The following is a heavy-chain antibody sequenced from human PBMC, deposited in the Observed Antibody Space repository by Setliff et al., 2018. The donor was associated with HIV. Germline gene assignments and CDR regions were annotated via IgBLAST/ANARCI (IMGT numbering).Heavy chain of an antibody. CDR3: AKPTSGLYPRAFDL. CDR2: VSPGGDTT. D-gene: IGHD2-15*01. V-gene: IGHV3-23*01. J-gene: IGHJ3*01. Sequence: GESLKISCAASGFAFSTFDMNWVRQIPGQGLEWVAAVSPGGDTTYYADSVKGRFTVSRGDSKNMLFLQMNSLGAEDTAIYYCAKPTSGLYPRAFDLWGQGTMVTVSS. CDR1: GFAFSTFD.